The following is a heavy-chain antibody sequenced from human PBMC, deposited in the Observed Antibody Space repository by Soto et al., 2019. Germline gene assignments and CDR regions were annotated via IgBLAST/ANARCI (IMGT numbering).Heavy chain of an antibody. Sequence: EEQLLHSGGGLVQPGGSLRLSCAASGFSFNDYAMSWIRQAPGKGLEWVSGISASGASIHYADSVKGRFIVSRDNSNNALYLQMSSLRVEDTAMYYCTKDWVVVSTIPHLWGQGTRVTVSS. CDR3: TKDWVVVSTIPHL. D-gene: IGHD5-12*01. J-gene: IGHJ5*02. V-gene: IGHV3-23*01. CDR2: ISASGASI. CDR1: GFSFNDYA.